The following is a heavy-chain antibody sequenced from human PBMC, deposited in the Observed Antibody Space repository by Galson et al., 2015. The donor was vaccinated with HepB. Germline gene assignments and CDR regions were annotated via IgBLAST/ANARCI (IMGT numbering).Heavy chain of an antibody. J-gene: IGHJ2*01. CDR3: ARSGYYSRYFDL. Sequence: SVKVSCKASGYTFSSYAISWVRQAPGQGLEWMGGIIPILGIANYAQKFQGRVTITADKSTSTAYMELSSLRSEDTAVYYCARSGYYSRYFDLWGRGTLVTVSS. V-gene: IGHV1-69*10. D-gene: IGHD3-22*01. CDR2: IIPILGIA. CDR1: GYTFSSYA.